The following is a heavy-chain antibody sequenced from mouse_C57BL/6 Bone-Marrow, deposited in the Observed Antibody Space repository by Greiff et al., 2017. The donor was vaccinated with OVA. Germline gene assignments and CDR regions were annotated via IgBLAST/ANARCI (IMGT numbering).Heavy chain of an antibody. CDR3: ARSLHYYGSSQLFFAY. CDR2: IHPNSGST. Sequence: QVQLQQPGAELVKPGASVKLSCKASGYTFTSYWMHWVKQRPGQGLEWIGMIHPNSGSTNYNEKFKSKATLTVDKSSSTAYMQLSSLTSEDSAVYYCARSLHYYGSSQLFFAYWGQGTLVTVSA. CDR1: GYTFTSYW. V-gene: IGHV1-64*01. D-gene: IGHD1-1*01. J-gene: IGHJ3*01.